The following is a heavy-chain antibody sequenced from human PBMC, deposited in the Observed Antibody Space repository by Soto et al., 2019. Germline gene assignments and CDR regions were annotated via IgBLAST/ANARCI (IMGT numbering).Heavy chain of an antibody. CDR1: GFTFSSFW. CDR2: IKQDGSEK. D-gene: IGHD2-2*01. Sequence: EVQLVESGGGLVQPGGSLRLSCAASGFTFSSFWMSWVRQAPGKGLEWVANIKQDGSEKYYVDSVKGRFTISRDNAKNSMYLQANSLRAEDTAMYYCARGAHCRSSSGYPSRSAFDIWGQATMVTVSS. V-gene: IGHV3-7*01. CDR3: ARGAHCRSSSGYPSRSAFDI. J-gene: IGHJ3*02.